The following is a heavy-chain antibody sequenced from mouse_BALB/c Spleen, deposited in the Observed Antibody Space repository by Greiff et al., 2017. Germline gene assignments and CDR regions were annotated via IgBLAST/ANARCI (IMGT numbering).Heavy chain of an antibody. CDR3: ARRLGRKTYWYFDV. CDR1: GYSITSDYA. J-gene: IGHJ1*01. CDR2: ISYSGST. Sequence: EVQLQQSGPGLVKPSQSLSLTCTVTGYSITSDYAWNWIRQFPGNKLEWMGYISYSGSTSYNPSLKSRISITRDTSKNQFFLQLNSVTTEDTATYYGARRLGRKTYWYFDVWGAGTTVTVSS. D-gene: IGHD4-1*01. V-gene: IGHV3-2*02.